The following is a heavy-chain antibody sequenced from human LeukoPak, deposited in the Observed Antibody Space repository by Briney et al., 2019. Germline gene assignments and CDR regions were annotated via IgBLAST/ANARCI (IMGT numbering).Heavy chain of an antibody. D-gene: IGHD3-9*01. CDR1: GGTFSSYA. V-gene: IGHV1-69*05. Sequence: SVKVSCKASGGTFSSYAISWVRQAPGQGLEWMGGIIPIFGTANYAQKLQGRVTMTRDTSTSTVYMELSGLRSEDTAVYYCARKNYDILTGYYGGSFDYWGQGTLVTVSS. CDR3: ARKNYDILTGYYGGSFDY. J-gene: IGHJ4*02. CDR2: IIPIFGTA.